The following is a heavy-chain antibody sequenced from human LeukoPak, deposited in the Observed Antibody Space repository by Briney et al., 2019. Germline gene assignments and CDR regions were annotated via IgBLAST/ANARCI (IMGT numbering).Heavy chain of an antibody. CDR3: AKDGRGYSYGPTYYYYYMDV. CDR1: GFTFSSYG. D-gene: IGHD5-18*01. CDR2: ISGSGGST. J-gene: IGHJ6*03. V-gene: IGHV3-23*01. Sequence: GGSLRLSCAASGFTFSSYGMSWVRQAPGKGLEWVSAISGSGGSTYYADSVKGRFTISRDNSKNTLYLQMNSLRAEDAAVYYCAKDGRGYSYGPTYYYYYMDVWGKGTTVTISS.